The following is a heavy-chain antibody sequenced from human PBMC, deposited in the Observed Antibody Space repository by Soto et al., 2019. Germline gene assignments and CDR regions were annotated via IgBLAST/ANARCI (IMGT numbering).Heavy chain of an antibody. D-gene: IGHD6-6*01. CDR2: PGGGGGTT. Sequence: EVQLWESGGGLVQPGGALRLTCAASGFTFSNYALTWVRQSPGKGLEWVSNPGGGGGTTYYADSVKGRFTISRDNSKNNLSLRMSGLSVEDMAIYYCARAWSGNTCSCLYVWGQGNTVSVSS. J-gene: IGHJ6*02. V-gene: IGHV3-23*01. CDR1: GFTFSNYA. CDR3: ARAWSGNTCSCLYV.